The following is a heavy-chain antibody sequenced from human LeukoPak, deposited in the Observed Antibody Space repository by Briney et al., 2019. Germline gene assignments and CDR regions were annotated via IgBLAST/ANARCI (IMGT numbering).Heavy chain of an antibody. Sequence: AGGSLRLSCVASGFTFSAYWMTWVRQAPGKGLEWVANINQDRSEKYYVDSVKGRFTISRDTAKTSMYLQMNNLRAEDTAVYYCARGWHENLHLDYWGQGTLVTVSS. CDR2: INQDRSEK. CDR3: ARGWHENLHLDY. V-gene: IGHV3-7*01. D-gene: IGHD1-14*01. CDR1: GFTFSAYW. J-gene: IGHJ4*02.